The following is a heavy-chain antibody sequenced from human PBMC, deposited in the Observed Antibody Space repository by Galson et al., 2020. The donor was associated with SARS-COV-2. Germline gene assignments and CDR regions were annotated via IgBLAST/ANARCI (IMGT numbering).Heavy chain of an antibody. D-gene: IGHD2-2*01. CDR3: TTVTSSGVPAAMHYFYYGMDV. Sequence: GESLKISCAASGFTFSNAWMSWVRQAPGQGLEWVGRIKSKTDGGTTDYAAPVKGRFTISRDASKNTLYLPMNSLKTEDTAVYYCTTVTSSGVPAAMHYFYYGMDVWGQGATVTVSS. CDR2: IKSKTDGGTT. J-gene: IGHJ6*02. V-gene: IGHV3-15*01. CDR1: GFTFSNAW.